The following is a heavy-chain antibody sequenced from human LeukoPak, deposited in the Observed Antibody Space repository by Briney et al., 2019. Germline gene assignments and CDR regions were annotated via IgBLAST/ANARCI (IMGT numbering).Heavy chain of an antibody. Sequence: SETLSLTCTVSGYSISSGYYWGWIRQPPGKGLEWIGSIYHSGSTYYNPSLKSRVTISIDTSKNQFSLRLTSVTAADTAVYYCTRGSDILTGYRTPYYFDYWGRGTLVTVSS. V-gene: IGHV4-38-2*02. CDR2: IYHSGST. CDR1: GYSISSGYY. CDR3: TRGSDILTGYRTPYYFDY. D-gene: IGHD3-9*01. J-gene: IGHJ4*02.